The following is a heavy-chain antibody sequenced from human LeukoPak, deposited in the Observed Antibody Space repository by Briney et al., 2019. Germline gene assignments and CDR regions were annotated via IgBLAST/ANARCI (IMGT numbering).Heavy chain of an antibody. D-gene: IGHD1-1*01. CDR2: INPNSGGT. CDR1: GYTFTGYY. V-gene: IGHV1-2*02. Sequence: GESLKISCKASGYTFTGYYMHWVRQAPGQGLEWMGWINPNSGGTNYAQKFQGRVTMTRDTSISTAYMELSRLRSDDTAVYYCARCRGWNDPYDAFDIWGQGTMVTVSS. CDR3: ARCRGWNDPYDAFDI. J-gene: IGHJ3*02.